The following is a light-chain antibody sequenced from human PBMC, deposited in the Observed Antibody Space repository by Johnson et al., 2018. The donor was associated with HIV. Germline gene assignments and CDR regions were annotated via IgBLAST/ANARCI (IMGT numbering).Light chain of an antibody. J-gene: IGLJ1*01. CDR3: GTWDNSLSGTYV. Sequence: VLTQPPSVSAAPGQKVTISCSGSSSNIGNNFVSWYQHLPGTAPKLLIYENNKRPSGIPDRFSGSQSGTSATLGITGLQTGDEADYYCGTWDNSLSGTYVFGTGTKVTVL. CDR2: ENN. V-gene: IGLV1-51*02. CDR1: SSNIGNNF.